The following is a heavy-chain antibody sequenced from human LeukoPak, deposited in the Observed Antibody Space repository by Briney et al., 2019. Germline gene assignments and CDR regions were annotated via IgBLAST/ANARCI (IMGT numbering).Heavy chain of an antibody. CDR3: ERGPTLRLLWFGELEK. J-gene: IGHJ4*02. V-gene: IGHV1-69*05. CDR1: GGTFSSYA. CDR2: IIPIFGTA. D-gene: IGHD3-10*01. Sequence: ASVKVSCKASGGTFSSYAISWVRQAPGQGLEWMGGIIPIFGTANYAQKFQGRVTITTDESTSTAYMELSSLRSEDTAVYYCERGPTLRLLWFGELEKWGQGTLVTVSS.